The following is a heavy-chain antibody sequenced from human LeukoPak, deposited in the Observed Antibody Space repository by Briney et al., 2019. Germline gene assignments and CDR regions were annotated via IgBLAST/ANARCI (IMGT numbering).Heavy chain of an antibody. CDR3: ARWGVVPAEFDY. Sequence: GGSLRLSCAASGFTFSSYEMNWVRQAPGKELEWVSYISSSGSTIYYADSVKGRFTISRDNAKNSLYLQMNSLRAEDTAVYYCARWGVVPAEFDYWGQGTLVTVSS. V-gene: IGHV3-48*03. CDR2: ISSSGSTI. J-gene: IGHJ4*02. D-gene: IGHD2-2*01. CDR1: GFTFSSYE.